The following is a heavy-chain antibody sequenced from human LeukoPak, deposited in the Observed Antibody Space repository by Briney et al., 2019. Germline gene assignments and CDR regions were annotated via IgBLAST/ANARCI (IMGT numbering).Heavy chain of an antibody. V-gene: IGHV5-51*01. CDR1: GYSFTSYW. J-gene: IGHJ1*01. CDR3: ARRDCSSTSCYIEYFQH. Sequence: GESLKISCKGSGYSFTSYWIGWVRQMPGKGLEWMGIIYPGDSDTRYSPSFQGQVTISADKSISTAYLQWSSLKASDTAMYYCARRDCSSTSCYIEYFQHWGQGTLVTVSS. CDR2: IYPGDSDT. D-gene: IGHD2-2*02.